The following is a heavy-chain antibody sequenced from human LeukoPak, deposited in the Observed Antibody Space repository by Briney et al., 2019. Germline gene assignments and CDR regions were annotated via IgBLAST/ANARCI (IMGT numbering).Heavy chain of an antibody. CDR2: IKTSSGAT. CDR1: AYTFSGHY. J-gene: IGHJ4*02. Sequence: ASVKVSCKSSAYTFSGHYMHWVRQAPGQGLEWMGGIKTSSGATNYAQRFRGRVTMTRDTSNRTSYMELSRLRSDDTALYYFASCYYDSSGYYYFDYWGQGTLVTVSS. CDR3: ASCYYDSSGYYYFDY. V-gene: IGHV1-2*02. D-gene: IGHD3-22*01.